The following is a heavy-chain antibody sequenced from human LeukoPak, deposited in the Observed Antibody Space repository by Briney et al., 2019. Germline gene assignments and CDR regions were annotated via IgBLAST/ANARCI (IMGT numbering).Heavy chain of an antibody. V-gene: IGHV4-34*01. CDR1: GGSFSGYY. Sequence: KASETLSLTCAVYGGSFSGYYWSWLRQPPGKGLEWIGKINHSGSTNYNPSLKSRVTISVDTSKNQFSLKPSSVTAADTAVYYCARGPPRGGAVRYSSGWYVGYWGQGTLVTVSS. CDR3: ARGPPRGGAVRYSSGWYVGY. J-gene: IGHJ4*02. D-gene: IGHD6-19*01. CDR2: INHSGST.